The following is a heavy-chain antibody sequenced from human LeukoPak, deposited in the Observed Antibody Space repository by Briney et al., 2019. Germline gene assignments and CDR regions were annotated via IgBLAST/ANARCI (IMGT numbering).Heavy chain of an antibody. D-gene: IGHD1-14*01. Sequence: GGSLILSCAASGFTFSSYAMHWVRQAPGKGLEWVAVISYDGSNKYYADSVKGRFTISRDNSKNTLYLQMNSLRAEDTAVYYCARDGGGNRNYHWYLDLWGRGTLVTVSS. V-gene: IGHV3-30*04. CDR3: ARDGGGNRNYHWYLDL. J-gene: IGHJ2*01. CDR2: ISYDGSNK. CDR1: GFTFSSYA.